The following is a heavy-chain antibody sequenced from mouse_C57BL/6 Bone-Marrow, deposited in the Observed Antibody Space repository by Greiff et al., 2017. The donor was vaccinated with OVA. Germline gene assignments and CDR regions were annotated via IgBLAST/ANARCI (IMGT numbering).Heavy chain of an antibody. V-gene: IGHV1-53*01. J-gene: IGHJ3*01. Sequence: VQRQRPGTELVKPGASVKLSCKASGYTFTSYWMHWVKQRPGQGLEWIGNINPSNGGTNYNEKFKSKATLTVDKSSSTAYMQRSSLTSEDSAVYYCARSTVSYSNYCVAYWGQGTLVTVSA. CDR2: INPSNGGT. D-gene: IGHD2-5*01. CDR1: GYTFTSYW. CDR3: ARSTVSYSNYCVAY.